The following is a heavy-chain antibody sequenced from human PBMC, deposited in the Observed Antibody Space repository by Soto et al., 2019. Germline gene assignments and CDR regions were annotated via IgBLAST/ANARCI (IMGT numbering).Heavy chain of an antibody. J-gene: IGHJ6*02. D-gene: IGHD6-13*01. V-gene: IGHV1-46*01. CDR2: INPSGGST. CDR3: ARESAGTLFYYYYYYGMDV. CDR1: GYTFTSYY. Sequence: ASVKVSCKASGYTFTSYYMHWVRQAPGQGLEWMGIINPSGGSTSYAQKFQGRVTMTRGTSTSTVYMELSSLRSEDTAVYYCARESAGTLFYYYYYYGMDVWGQGTTVTVSS.